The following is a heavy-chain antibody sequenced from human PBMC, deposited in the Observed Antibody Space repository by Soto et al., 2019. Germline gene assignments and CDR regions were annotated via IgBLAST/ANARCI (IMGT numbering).Heavy chain of an antibody. V-gene: IGHV1-69*01. CDR3: ARSLEGTTVTNWFDP. CDR2: ITPVFGTA. Sequence: QVQLVQSGAEVKKPGSSVKVSCKASADTFNSYSLSWLRQAPGQRLEWMGGITPVFGTADYAQSFEDRLTITADDSTSTVYMELSSLRSDDTAVYYCARSLEGTTVTNWFDPWGLGALVTVSS. J-gene: IGHJ5*02. D-gene: IGHD4-17*01. CDR1: ADTFNSYS.